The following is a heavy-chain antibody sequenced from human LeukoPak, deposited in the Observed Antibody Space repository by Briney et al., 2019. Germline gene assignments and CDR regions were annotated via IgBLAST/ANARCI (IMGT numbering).Heavy chain of an antibody. V-gene: IGHV1-69*04. D-gene: IGHD6-19*01. Sequence: ASVKVSRKASGGTFSSYAISWVRQAPGQGLEWMGRIIPILGIANYAQKFQGRVTITADKSTSTAYMELSSLRSEDTAVYYCARDDIAVAGPYYYGMDVWGQGTTVTVSS. J-gene: IGHJ6*02. CDR2: IIPILGIA. CDR3: ARDDIAVAGPYYYGMDV. CDR1: GGTFSSYA.